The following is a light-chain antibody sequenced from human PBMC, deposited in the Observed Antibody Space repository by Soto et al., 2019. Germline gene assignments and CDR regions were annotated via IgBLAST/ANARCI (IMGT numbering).Light chain of an antibody. Sequence: DIPMTQSPSSLSASVGDRVTITCRASQSISSYLNWYQQKPGKAPKLLIYAASSLQSGDPSRFSGSGSGTDFTLPISSLQPEDSANYYCQQSYSTPPTFGGGTKVEIK. CDR2: AAS. CDR1: QSISSY. J-gene: IGKJ4*01. V-gene: IGKV1-39*01. CDR3: QQSYSTPPT.